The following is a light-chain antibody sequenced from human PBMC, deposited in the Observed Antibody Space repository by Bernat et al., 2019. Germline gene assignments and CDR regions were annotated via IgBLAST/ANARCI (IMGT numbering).Light chain of an antibody. V-gene: IGLV2-14*03. CDR3: RSYSRSRTLYV. J-gene: IGLJ1*01. CDR1: SSDIGAFNY. CDR2: GVD. Sequence: QSTLAQPASVSGSAGQSITISCTGSSSDIGAFNYVSWYQQYPGQAPRVLIFGVDKRPSGFSNRFSGSKSGYTASLSISGLQAEDEADYYCRSYSRSRTLYVFGTGTKFTVL.